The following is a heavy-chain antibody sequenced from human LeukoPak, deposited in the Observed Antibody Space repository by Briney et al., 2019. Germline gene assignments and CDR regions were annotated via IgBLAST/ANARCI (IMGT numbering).Heavy chain of an antibody. CDR2: ISAYNGNT. D-gene: IGHD3-10*01. Sequence: ASVKVSCKASGSTFTSYGISWVRQAPGQGLEWMGWISAYNGNTNYAQRLQGRVTMTTDTSTSTAYMELRSLRSDDTAVYYCARTWFGELLGYVFDYWGQGTLVTVSS. CDR3: ARTWFGELLGYVFDY. J-gene: IGHJ4*02. V-gene: IGHV1-18*04. CDR1: GSTFTSYG.